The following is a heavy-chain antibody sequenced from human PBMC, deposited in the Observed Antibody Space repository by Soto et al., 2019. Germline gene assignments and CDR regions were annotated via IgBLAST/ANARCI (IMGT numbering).Heavy chain of an antibody. CDR3: ARDPNSSSWSN. Sequence: QVQLVQSGAEVKKPGSSVKVSCKASGGTFSSYTISWVRQAPGQGLEWMGRIIPILGIANYAQKFQGRVTLTADKSTSTAYMELSSLRSEDAAVYYCARDPNSSSWSNWGQGTLVTVSS. CDR1: GGTFSSYT. D-gene: IGHD6-13*01. J-gene: IGHJ4*02. CDR2: IIPILGIA. V-gene: IGHV1-69*08.